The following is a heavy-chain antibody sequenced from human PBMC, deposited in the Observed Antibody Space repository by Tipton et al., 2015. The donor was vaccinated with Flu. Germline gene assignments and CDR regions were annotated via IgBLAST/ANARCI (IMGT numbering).Heavy chain of an antibody. J-gene: IGHJ4*02. Sequence: TLSLTCTVSGGSISSSRYYRGWIRQPPGKGLEWIGSIYHSGTAYYNPSLKSRVTISIDKSRDQFSLKLKSVTAADTAVYYCAKDRGPLAFCTSSSCYIDHWGQGALVTVSS. CDR2: IYHSGTA. CDR1: GGSISSSRYY. V-gene: IGHV4-39*07. CDR3: AKDRGPLAFCTSSSCYIDH. D-gene: IGHD2-2*02.